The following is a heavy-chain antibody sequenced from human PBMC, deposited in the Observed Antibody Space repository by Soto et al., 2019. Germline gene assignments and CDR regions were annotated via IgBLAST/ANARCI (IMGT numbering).Heavy chain of an antibody. Sequence: SETLSLTCTFSGGSMSYYYWSLIRQPPEKGLEWIGFIYYDGTISSNPSLNSRVTLSVDTSENQFSLKLSSVTAADTAVYYCARMEGARYFDYWGQGTLVTVSS. CDR1: GGSMSYYY. V-gene: IGHV4-59*08. D-gene: IGHD1-26*01. CDR3: ARMEGARYFDY. CDR2: IYYDGTI. J-gene: IGHJ4*02.